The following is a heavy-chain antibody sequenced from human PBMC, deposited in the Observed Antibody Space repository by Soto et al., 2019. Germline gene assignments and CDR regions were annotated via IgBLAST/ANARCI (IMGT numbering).Heavy chain of an antibody. D-gene: IGHD1-26*01. CDR1: GFTFSSYS. CDR3: ARSIVGAVIDY. Sequence: GGSLRLSCAASGFTFSSYSMNWVRQAPGKGLEWVSVISSSSSHIYYADSVKGRFTISRDNAKNSLYLQMNSLRAEDTAFYYCARSIVGAVIDYWGQGTLVTVSS. CDR2: ISSSSSHI. J-gene: IGHJ4*02. V-gene: IGHV3-21*01.